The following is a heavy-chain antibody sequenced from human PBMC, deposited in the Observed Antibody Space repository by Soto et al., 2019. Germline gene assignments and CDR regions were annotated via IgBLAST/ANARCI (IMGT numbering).Heavy chain of an antibody. J-gene: IGHJ6*02. D-gene: IGHD6-13*01. Sequence: QPGGSLRLSCAASGFTLSIYGMHWVRQAPGKGLEWVAVIWYDGSNKYYADPVKGRFTISRDNSKNTLYLQVNSLRDEDTAVYYCAKDRSSSLDALDVWGQGTTVTVSS. V-gene: IGHV3-33*06. CDR2: IWYDGSNK. CDR1: GFTLSIYG. CDR3: AKDRSSSLDALDV.